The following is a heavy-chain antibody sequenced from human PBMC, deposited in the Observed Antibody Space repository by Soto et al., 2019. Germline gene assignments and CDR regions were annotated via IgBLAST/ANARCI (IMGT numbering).Heavy chain of an antibody. CDR1: GFIFNNYA. CDR2: ITSTGSST. CDR3: AKGAEGYVVSSLDY. D-gene: IGHD5-12*01. J-gene: IGHJ4*02. Sequence: GGSMRLSCAASGFIFNNYAVTWVRQDPGKGLEWVSAITSTGSSTYYADSVKGRFTISRDNSKNTLYLQINSLTAEDTAVYYCAKGAEGYVVSSLDYWGQGTLVTVSS. V-gene: IGHV3-23*01.